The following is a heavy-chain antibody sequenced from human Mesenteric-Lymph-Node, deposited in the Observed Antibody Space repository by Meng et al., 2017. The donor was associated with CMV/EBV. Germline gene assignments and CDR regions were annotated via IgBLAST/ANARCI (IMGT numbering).Heavy chain of an antibody. CDR1: GFTFGSYW. CDR2: INSDWTST. J-gene: IGHJ4*02. CDR3: ARGTPGYSSSWNDY. D-gene: IGHD6-13*01. V-gene: IGHV3-74*01. Sequence: GESLKISCAASGFTFGSYWMHWVRQAPGRGLVWVSRINSDWTSTYYADSVKGRFTISRDNAKNTLYLQTTSLRAEDTAVYYCARGTPGYSSSWNDYWGQGTLVTVSS.